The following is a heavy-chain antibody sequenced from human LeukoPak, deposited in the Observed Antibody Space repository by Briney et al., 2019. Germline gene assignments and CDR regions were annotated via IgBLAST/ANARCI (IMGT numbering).Heavy chain of an antibody. CDR3: ARDFFPVVDSTWYEIGY. Sequence: GGSLRLSCVASGFSLSSYWMSWVRQAPGKGLEWVSSISSSSSYIYYADSVKGRFTISRDNAKNSLYLQMNSLRAEDTAVYYCARDFFPVVDSTWYEIGYWGQGTLVTVSS. J-gene: IGHJ4*02. D-gene: IGHD2-21*01. CDR1: GFSLSSYW. V-gene: IGHV3-21*01. CDR2: ISSSSSYI.